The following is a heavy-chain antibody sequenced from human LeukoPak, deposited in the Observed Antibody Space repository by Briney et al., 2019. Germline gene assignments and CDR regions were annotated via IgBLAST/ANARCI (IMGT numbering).Heavy chain of an antibody. D-gene: IGHD3-10*01. CDR1: GFTFSSYA. V-gene: IGHV3-23*01. CDR3: AKIITMVRGVIYYGMDV. Sequence: GGSLRLSCAASGFTFSSYAMSWVRQAPGKGLEWXSXXXGSGGSTYYADSVKGRFTISRDNSKNTLYLQMNSLRAEDTAVYYCAKIITMVRGVIYYGMDVWGQGTTVTVSS. J-gene: IGHJ6*02. CDR2: XXGSGGST.